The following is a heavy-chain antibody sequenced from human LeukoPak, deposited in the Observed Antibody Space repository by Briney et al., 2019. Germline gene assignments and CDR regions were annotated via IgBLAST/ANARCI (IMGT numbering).Heavy chain of an antibody. CDR1: GFTFSSYA. D-gene: IGHD5-18*01. CDR3: AKDPGYSYGYSDVFDV. J-gene: IGHJ3*01. Sequence: HSGGSLRLSCAASGFTFSSYAMSWVRQAPGKGLEWVSSISGSGDNTCYADSVKDRFSISRDNSKTTVSLQMNSLRAEDTAVYFCAKDPGYSYGYSDVFDVWGQGTMVTVSS. CDR2: ISGSGDNT. V-gene: IGHV3-23*01.